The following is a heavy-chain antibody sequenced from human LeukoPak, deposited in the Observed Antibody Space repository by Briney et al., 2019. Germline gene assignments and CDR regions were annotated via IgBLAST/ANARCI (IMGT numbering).Heavy chain of an antibody. Sequence: GGSLRLSCAASGFTFSSYAMSWVRQAPGKGLEWVGCIRSKANRHTTEYAASVKGRFTVSRDDSKNSLYLQMNSLKTEDTAVYYCSSSPAGNVLDQCGQGTLVTVSS. V-gene: IGHV3-72*01. J-gene: IGHJ5*02. CDR3: SSSPAGNVLDQ. CDR1: GFTFSSYA. D-gene: IGHD2-8*01. CDR2: IRSKANRHTT.